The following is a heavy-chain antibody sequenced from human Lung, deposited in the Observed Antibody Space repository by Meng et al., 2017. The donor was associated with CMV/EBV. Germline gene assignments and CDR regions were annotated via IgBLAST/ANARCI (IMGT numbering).Heavy chain of an antibody. CDR3: ARTVKYYYDSSGPDP. D-gene: IGHD3-22*01. Sequence: GEXXKISCKGSGYSFTSYWIGWVRQMPGKGLEWMGIIYPGDSDTRYSPSFQGQVTISADKSISTAYLQWSSLKASDTAMYYCARTVKYYYDSSGPDPWCQGTLVTVSS. CDR2: IYPGDSDT. V-gene: IGHV5-51*01. J-gene: IGHJ5*02. CDR1: GYSFTSYW.